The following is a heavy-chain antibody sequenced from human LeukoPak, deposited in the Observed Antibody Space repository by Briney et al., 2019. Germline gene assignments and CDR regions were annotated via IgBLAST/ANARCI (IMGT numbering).Heavy chain of an antibody. CDR2: LSGSGGCT. V-gene: IGHV3-23*01. Sequence: PGGSLRLSCVASGVSFISHGMCWVCQGPGEGLEWVSVLSGSGGCTSYADSVKGRFSISRDNFKNTLYLQMNSLRVEDTAVYYCAKDAPTYIPLTGPEDFWGQGTLVTVSS. CDR1: GVSFISHG. J-gene: IGHJ4*02. D-gene: IGHD7-27*01. CDR3: AKDAPTYIPLTGPEDF.